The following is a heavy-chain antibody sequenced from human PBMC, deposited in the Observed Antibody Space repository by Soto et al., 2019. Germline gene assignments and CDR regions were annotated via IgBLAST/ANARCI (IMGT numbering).Heavy chain of an antibody. CDR3: AKELEMGLDV. CDR2: VYPGSGGT. J-gene: IGHJ6*02. CDR1: GYMFSVYH. V-gene: IGHV1-2*02. Sequence: QVQLVQSGAEVTQPGASVKVSCKASGYMFSVYHLHWLRQAPGQGLEWMGWVYPGSGGTRYGQMFEGRVTLTRDTSINTAYMEFSRLTSDDTAVYYCAKELEMGLDVWGQGTTVIVSS. D-gene: IGHD1-7*01.